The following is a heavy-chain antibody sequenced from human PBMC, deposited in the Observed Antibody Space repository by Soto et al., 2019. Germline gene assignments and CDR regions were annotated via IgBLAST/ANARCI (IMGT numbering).Heavy chain of an antibody. V-gene: IGHV1-2*04. CDR2: INPNNGGT. J-gene: IGHJ4*02. Sequence: ASVKVSCKASGYTFTDYYPHWVRQAPGQGLEWMGWINPNNGGTNYAQKFQGWVTMTRDTSTSTVYMELSSLRSEDTAVYYCARDSGDSSGYMLDYWGQGALVTVSS. CDR3: ARDSGDSSGYMLDY. D-gene: IGHD3-22*01. CDR1: GYTFTDYY.